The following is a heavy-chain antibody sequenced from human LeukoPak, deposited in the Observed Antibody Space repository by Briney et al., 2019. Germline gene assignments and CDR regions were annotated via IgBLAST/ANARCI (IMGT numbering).Heavy chain of an antibody. CDR2: IIPIFGTA. CDR3: AIGQGQWLDGRFDD. D-gene: IGHD6-19*01. V-gene: IGHV1-69*06. CDR1: GGTFSSYA. Sequence: GASVKVSCRASGGTFSSYAISWVRQAPGQGLEWMGGIIPIFGTANYAQKFQGRVTITADKSTSTAYMELSSLRSEDTAIYYCAIGQGQWLDGRFDDWGQGTLVTVSS. J-gene: IGHJ4*02.